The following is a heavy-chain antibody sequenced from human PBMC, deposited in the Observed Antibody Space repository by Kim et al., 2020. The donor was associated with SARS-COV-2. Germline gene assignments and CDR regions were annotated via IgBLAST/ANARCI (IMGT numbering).Heavy chain of an antibody. CDR3: AITSRGGGYYDSSGYYYEQPEFDY. J-gene: IGHJ4*02. CDR1: GGSVSSGSYY. V-gene: IGHV4-61*01. CDR2: IYYSGST. Sequence: SETLSLTCTVSGGSVSSGSYYWSWIRQPPGKGLEWIGYIYYSGSTNYNPSLKSRVTIPVDTSKNQFSLKLSSVTAADTAVYYCAITSRGGGYYDSSGYYYEQPEFDYWGQGTLVTVSS. D-gene: IGHD3-22*01.